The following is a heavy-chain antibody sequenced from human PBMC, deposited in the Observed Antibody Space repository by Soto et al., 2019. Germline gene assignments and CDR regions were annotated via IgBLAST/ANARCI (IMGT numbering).Heavy chain of an antibody. CDR1: GFTFTNYA. J-gene: IGHJ6*02. V-gene: IGHV3-23*01. Sequence: GGSLRLSCAASGFTFTNYAMSWVRQAPGMGLEWVSIINDSGDSTYYADSVKGRFTISRDNSKNTVFLQMNSLRAEDTAMYYCAKVASGWYGMDVWGQGTTVTVSS. D-gene: IGHD6-19*01. CDR2: INDSGDST. CDR3: AKVASGWYGMDV.